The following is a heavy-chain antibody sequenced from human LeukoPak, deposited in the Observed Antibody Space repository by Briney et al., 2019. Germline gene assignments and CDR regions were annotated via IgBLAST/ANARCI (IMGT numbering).Heavy chain of an antibody. V-gene: IGHV2-5*02. D-gene: IGHD6-13*01. J-gene: IGHJ4*02. CDR1: GFSLSTSGVG. CDR2: IYWDDDK. CDR3: AHRHRAGAGYSSSWFDY. Sequence: SGPTLVKPTQTLTLTCTFSGFSLSTSGVGVGWIRQPPGKALEWLALIYWDDDKRYSPSLKSRLTITKDTSKNQVVLTMTNMDPVDTATYYCAHRHRAGAGYSSSWFDYWGQGTLVTVSS.